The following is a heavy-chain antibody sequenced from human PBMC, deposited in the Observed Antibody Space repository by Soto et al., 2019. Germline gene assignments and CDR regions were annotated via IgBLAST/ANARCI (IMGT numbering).Heavy chain of an antibody. CDR3: ARGNSSSWYGLDY. J-gene: IGHJ4*02. D-gene: IGHD6-13*01. CDR1: GGTFISYA. V-gene: IGHV1-69*01. CDR2: IIPIFGTA. Sequence: SVKVTYTASGGTFISYAIIWVRQAPGQGLEWMGGIIPIFGTANYAQKFQGRVTITADESTSTAYMELSSLRSEDTAVYYCARGNSSSWYGLDYWGQGTLVTVSS.